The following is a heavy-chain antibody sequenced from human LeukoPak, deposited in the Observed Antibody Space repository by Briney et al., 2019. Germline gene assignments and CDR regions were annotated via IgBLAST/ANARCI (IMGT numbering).Heavy chain of an antibody. V-gene: IGHV3-7*01. D-gene: IGHD5-12*01. Sequence: VRCLRLSCAASGVTLSRDCMSCVPHAPRGRGWCVANIKQDGSETYYVDAVKGRFTISRDNAKNSLYLQMNSLRVDDTAVYFCARGRYSGYMYYFDYWGQGTLVTVSS. J-gene: IGHJ4*02. CDR2: IKQDGSET. CDR3: ARGRYSGYMYYFDY. CDR1: GVTLSRDC.